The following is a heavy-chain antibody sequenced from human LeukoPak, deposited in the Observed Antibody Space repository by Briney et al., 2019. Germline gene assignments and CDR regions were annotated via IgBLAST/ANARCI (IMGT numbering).Heavy chain of an antibody. J-gene: IGHJ5*02. D-gene: IGHD3-10*01. CDR2: IYYSGST. CDR1: GGSISSYY. CDR3: ARGLRNYYGSGSYYPWFDP. V-gene: IGHV4-59*01. Sequence: SETLSLTCTVSGGSISSYYWSWIRQPPGKGLEWIGYIYYSGSTNYNPSLKSRVTISVDTSKNQFSRKLSSVTAADTAVYYCARGLRNYYGSGSYYPWFDPWGQGTLVTVSS.